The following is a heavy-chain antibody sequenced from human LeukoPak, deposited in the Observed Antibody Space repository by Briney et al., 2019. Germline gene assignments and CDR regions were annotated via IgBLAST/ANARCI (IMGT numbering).Heavy chain of an antibody. CDR2: ISTSGSIT. J-gene: IGHJ4*02. CDR1: GFTFSSYA. CDR3: ARQLGYCSDGNCYFDY. V-gene: IGHV3-23*01. Sequence: GGSLRLSCAASGFTFSSYAMSWVRQAPGKGLEWVSAISTSGSITYYADSVKGRFTISRDNSKNTLYLQMNSLRVEDTAVYYCARQLGYCSDGNCYFDYWGQGTQVTVSS. D-gene: IGHD2-15*01.